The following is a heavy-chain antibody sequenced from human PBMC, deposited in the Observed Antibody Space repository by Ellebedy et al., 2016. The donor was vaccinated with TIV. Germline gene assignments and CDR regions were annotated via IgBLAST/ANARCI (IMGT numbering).Heavy chain of an antibody. D-gene: IGHD3-16*01. CDR1: GGSISSSSYY. CDR2: IYYSGST. V-gene: IGHV4-39*01. J-gene: IGHJ6*02. Sequence: SETLSLTXTVSGGSISSSSYYWGWIRQPPGKGLEWIGSIYYSGSTYYNPSLKSRVTISVDTSKNQFSLKLSSVTAADTAVYYCARRGSAGGVSGMDVWGQGTTVTVSS. CDR3: ARRGSAGGVSGMDV.